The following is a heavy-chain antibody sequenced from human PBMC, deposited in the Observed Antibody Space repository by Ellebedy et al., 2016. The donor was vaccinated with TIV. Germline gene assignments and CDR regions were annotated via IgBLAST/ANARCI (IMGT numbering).Heavy chain of an antibody. CDR2: ISSDGSYT. D-gene: IGHD6-19*01. Sequence: GESLKISCTASGFTFSSHWMHWVRQAPGKGLVWVSRISSDGSYTSYADSVKGRFTISRDNAKNTLYLQMNSLRAEDTAVYYCARASTSGWYILDYWGQGTLVSVSS. CDR3: ARASTSGWYILDY. J-gene: IGHJ4*02. V-gene: IGHV3-74*01. CDR1: GFTFSSHW.